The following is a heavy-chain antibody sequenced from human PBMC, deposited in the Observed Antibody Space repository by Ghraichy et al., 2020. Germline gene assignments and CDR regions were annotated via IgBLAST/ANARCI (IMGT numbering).Heavy chain of an antibody. CDR3: AKGGIVMGFDS. V-gene: IGHV3-23*01. Sequence: SCVASGFSFGTYAMTWVRQAPGKGLEWVSTITGSGGNKYYADSVKGRFTLSRDYSKNTLSLQMNSLRAEDTAIYYCAKGGIVMGFDSWGQGTLVPVSS. J-gene: IGHJ4*02. CDR1: GFSFGTYA. D-gene: IGHD2-21*01. CDR2: ITGSGGNK.